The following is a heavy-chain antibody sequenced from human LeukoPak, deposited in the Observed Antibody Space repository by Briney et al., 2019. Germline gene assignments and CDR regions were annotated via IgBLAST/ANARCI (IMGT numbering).Heavy chain of an antibody. D-gene: IGHD3-22*01. CDR1: GFSFSSYW. V-gene: IGHV3-7*01. Sequence: GGSLRLSCAASGFSFSSYWMSWVRQAPGKGLEWVADIKQDGTEKYYVDSVKGRFTISRDNAKNSLYLQMNSLRVEDTAVYYCARDLSYESSGYAYYFDSWGQGTLVTVSS. J-gene: IGHJ4*02. CDR2: IKQDGTEK. CDR3: ARDLSYESSGYAYYFDS.